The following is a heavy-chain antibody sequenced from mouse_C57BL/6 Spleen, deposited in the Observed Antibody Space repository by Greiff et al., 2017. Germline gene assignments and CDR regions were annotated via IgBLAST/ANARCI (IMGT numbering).Heavy chain of an antibody. CDR2: IHPTDSST. V-gene: IGHV1-64*01. J-gene: IGHJ4*01. CDR3: ARSNYAMDY. Sequence: QVQLQQPGAELVKPGASVKLSCKASGYTFTSYWMHWVKQRPGQGLEWIGMIHPTDSSTNYNQKFKSKATLTVDKSSSTAYMQLSSLTSEDSAAFYYARSNYAMDYWGQGTSVTVSS. CDR1: GYTFTSYW.